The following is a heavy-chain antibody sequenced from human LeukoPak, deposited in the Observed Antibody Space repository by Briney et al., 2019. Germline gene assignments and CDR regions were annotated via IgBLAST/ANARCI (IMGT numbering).Heavy chain of an antibody. CDR3: AKAKTDTYYYGSGSLSDAFDI. J-gene: IGHJ3*02. Sequence: GGSLRLSCAASGFTFSSYGMHWVRQAPGKGLEWVAFIRYDGSNKYYADSVKGRFTISRDNSKNTLYLQMNSLRAEDTAVYYCAKAKTDTYYYGSGSLSDAFDIWGQGTMVTVSS. CDR1: GFTFSSYG. D-gene: IGHD3-10*01. CDR2: IRYDGSNK. V-gene: IGHV3-30*02.